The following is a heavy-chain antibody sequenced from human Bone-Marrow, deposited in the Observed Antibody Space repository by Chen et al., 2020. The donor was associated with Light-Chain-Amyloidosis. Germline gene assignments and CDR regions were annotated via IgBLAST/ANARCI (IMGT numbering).Heavy chain of an antibody. Sequence: QVQLQESGPGLVKPSQTLSLTCSVSGGSINSGGYHWGWIRQHPGKGLEWIGFIDYSGSSYYNPSLQSRVTISIDTSKKEFSLRLSSVTAADTAVYYCARDRYSTTPWDYSSGMDVWGQGTTVTVSS. V-gene: IGHV4-31*03. J-gene: IGHJ6*02. CDR1: GGSINSGGYH. CDR2: IDYSGSS. CDR3: ARDRYSTTPWDYSSGMDV. D-gene: IGHD1-1*01.